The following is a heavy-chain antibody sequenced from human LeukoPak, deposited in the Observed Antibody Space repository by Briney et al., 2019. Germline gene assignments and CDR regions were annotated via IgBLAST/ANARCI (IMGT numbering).Heavy chain of an antibody. CDR1: GFTFSSYG. D-gene: IGHD3-10*01. J-gene: IGHJ4*02. V-gene: IGHV3-30*18. CDR2: ISYDGSNK. CDR3: AKSDVLLWFGESTNYFDY. Sequence: PGGSLRLSCAASGFTFSSYGMHWVRQAPGKGLEWVAVISYDGSNKYYADSVKGRFTISRDNSKNTLYLQMNSLRAEDTAVYYCAKSDVLLWFGESTNYFDYWGQGTLVTVSS.